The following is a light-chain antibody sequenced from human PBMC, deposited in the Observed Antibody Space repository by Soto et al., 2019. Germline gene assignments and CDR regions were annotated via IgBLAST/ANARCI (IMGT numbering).Light chain of an antibody. Sequence: QSVLTQPPSVSGAPGQRVTISCTGTASSIAARYDVHWYQQIPGKAPKLLIYGNNNRPSGVPDRFSASKSGISASLAITGLQADDEGDYYCQSYDNSLNEWVFGGGTKLTVL. CDR3: QSYDNSLNEWV. CDR1: ASSIAARYD. V-gene: IGLV1-40*01. J-gene: IGLJ3*02. CDR2: GNN.